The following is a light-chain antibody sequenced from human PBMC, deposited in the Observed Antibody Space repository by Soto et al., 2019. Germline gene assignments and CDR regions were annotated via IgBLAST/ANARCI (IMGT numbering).Light chain of an antibody. J-gene: IGLJ2*01. CDR3: CSFERSITLV. Sequence: QSVLTQPASVSGSPGQSITISCTGYSSDVGSYNLVSWYQQLPGEAPKLMIYEGSKRPSGVSNRFSGSKSGNTASLTISGLQAEDEADYYCCSFERSITLVFGGGTKLTVL. CDR1: SSDVGSYNL. V-gene: IGLV2-23*01. CDR2: EGS.